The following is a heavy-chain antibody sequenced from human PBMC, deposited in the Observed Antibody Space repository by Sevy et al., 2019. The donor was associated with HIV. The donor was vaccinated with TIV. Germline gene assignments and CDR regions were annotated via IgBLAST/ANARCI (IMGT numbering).Heavy chain of an antibody. CDR3: ARRDGYTRRAFDM. J-gene: IGHJ3*02. Sequence: GGSLRLSCAASGFSFSRFWMHWVRQAPGKGLVLVSRINSDETSTSYADSVKGRFPISRDNARHTLFLQMNSLTVEDTAVYYCARRDGYTRRAFDMWGQGTMVTVSS. D-gene: IGHD5-12*01. V-gene: IGHV3-74*01. CDR2: INSDETST. CDR1: GFSFSRFW.